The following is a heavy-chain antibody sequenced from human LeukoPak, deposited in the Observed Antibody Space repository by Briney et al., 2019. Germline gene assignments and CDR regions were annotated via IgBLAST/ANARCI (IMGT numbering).Heavy chain of an antibody. V-gene: IGHV4-30-4*01. CDR1: GGSISSGDYY. D-gene: IGHD2-2*02. Sequence: SETLSLTCTVSGGSISSGDYYWSWIRQPPGKGLEWIGYINYGVSTFSIPALQSRLTISVDTSKNQFSLKLSSVTAADTAVYYCARDGPSRALYLWGQGSLVTVSS. CDR3: ARDGPSRALYL. J-gene: IGHJ4*02. CDR2: INYGVST.